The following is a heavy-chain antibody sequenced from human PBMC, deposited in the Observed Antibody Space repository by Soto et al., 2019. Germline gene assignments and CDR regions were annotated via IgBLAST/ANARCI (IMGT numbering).Heavy chain of an antibody. D-gene: IGHD3-22*01. CDR2: ISGSGGST. V-gene: IGHV3-23*01. J-gene: IGHJ4*02. Sequence: GGSLRLSCAASGFTFSSYAMSWVRQSPGKGLEWVSAISGSGGSTYYADSVKGRFTISRDNSKNTLYLQMNSLRAEDTAVYYCAKDRIKSGYQHYWGQGTLVTVSS. CDR3: AKDRIKSGYQHY. CDR1: GFTFSSYA.